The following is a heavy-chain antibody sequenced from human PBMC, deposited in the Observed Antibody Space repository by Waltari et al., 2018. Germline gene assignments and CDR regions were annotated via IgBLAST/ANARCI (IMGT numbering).Heavy chain of an antibody. CDR2: IKPDGSEK. Sequence: EVQMVESGGGLVQPGGSLRPSCAASGFTFSNSWMDWVRQAPGKGLEWIANIKPDGSEKNYVDSVKGRFTISRDNTKNSLYLQMNSLRAEDTAVYYCSKSLDVWGPGTSVTVSS. J-gene: IGHJ6*02. CDR3: SKSLDV. V-gene: IGHV3-7*01. CDR1: GFTFSNSW.